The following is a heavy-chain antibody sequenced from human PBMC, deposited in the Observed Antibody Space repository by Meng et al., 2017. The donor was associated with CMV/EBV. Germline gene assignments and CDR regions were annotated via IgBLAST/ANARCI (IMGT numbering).Heavy chain of an antibody. CDR3: IYSSSPYYYYGMDV. V-gene: IGHV1-8*01. J-gene: IGHJ6*02. D-gene: IGHD6-6*01. Sequence: ASVKVSCKASGYTFTSYDINWVRQATGQGLEWMGWMNPNSGNTGYAQKCQGRVTMTRNTSISTAYMELSSLRSEDTAVYYCIYSSSPYYYYGMDVWGQGTTVTVSS. CDR2: MNPNSGNT. CDR1: GYTFTSYD.